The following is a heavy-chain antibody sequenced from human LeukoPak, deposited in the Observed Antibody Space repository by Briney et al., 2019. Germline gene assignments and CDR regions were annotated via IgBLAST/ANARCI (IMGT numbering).Heavy chain of an antibody. CDR3: ARFMGIAAAATQASDY. CDR2: INHSGST. J-gene: IGHJ4*02. CDR1: GGSFSGYY. V-gene: IGHV4-34*01. Sequence: SETLSLTCAVYGGSFSGYYWSWVRQPPGKGLEWIGEINHSGSTNYNPSLKSRVTISVDTSKNQFSLKLSSVTAADTAVYYCARFMGIAAAATQASDYWGQGTLVTVSS. D-gene: IGHD6-13*01.